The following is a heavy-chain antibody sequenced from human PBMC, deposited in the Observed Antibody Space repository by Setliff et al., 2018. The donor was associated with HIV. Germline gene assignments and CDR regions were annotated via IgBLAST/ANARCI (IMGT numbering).Heavy chain of an antibody. CDR3: ARASAATYCSGGACYLPDY. CDR1: GFRFSVYS. CDR2: MTSDEKTI. V-gene: IGHV3-11*04. Sequence: GGSLRLSCADSGFRFSVYSMNWIRQAPGKGLEWISYMTSDEKTISYADSVKGRFTVSRDNAKNSLYLQMNSLRAEDTATYYCARASAATYCSGGACYLPDYWGQGTLVTVSS. J-gene: IGHJ4*02. D-gene: IGHD2-15*01.